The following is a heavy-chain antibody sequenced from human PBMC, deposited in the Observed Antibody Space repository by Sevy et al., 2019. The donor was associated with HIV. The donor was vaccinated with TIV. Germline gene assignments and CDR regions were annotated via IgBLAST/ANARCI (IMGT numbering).Heavy chain of an antibody. CDR3: ARDRSGSYYSRSRILLGMDV. D-gene: IGHD3-10*01. CDR1: GFTFSSYA. CDR2: ISYDGSNK. V-gene: IGHV3-30-3*01. J-gene: IGHJ6*02. Sequence: GGSLRLSCAASGFTFSSYAMHWVRQAPGKGLEWVEVISYDGSNKYYAHSVKGRFTISRDNSKNTLYLQMNSLRAEDTAVYYCARDRSGSYYSRSRILLGMDVWGQGTTVTVSS.